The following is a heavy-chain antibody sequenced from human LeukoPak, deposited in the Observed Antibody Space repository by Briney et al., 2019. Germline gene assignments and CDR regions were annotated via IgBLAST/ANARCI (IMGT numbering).Heavy chain of an antibody. CDR2: INHSGST. CDR1: GGSFSGYY. Sequence: SETLSLTCAVYGGSFSGYYWSWIRQPPGKGLEWIWEINHSGSTNYNPSLKSRVTISVDTSKNQFSLKLSSVTAADTAVYYCATADYYDSSGYWGQGTLVTVSS. CDR3: ATADYYDSSGY. V-gene: IGHV4-34*01. D-gene: IGHD3-22*01. J-gene: IGHJ4*02.